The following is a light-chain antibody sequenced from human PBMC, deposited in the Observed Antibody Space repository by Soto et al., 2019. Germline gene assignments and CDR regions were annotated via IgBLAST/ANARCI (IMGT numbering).Light chain of an antibody. Sequence: DIQMTQSPSTLSASEGDRVTITCRASQSIDNWLAWYQQKPGKAPKLLIYKASTLESGVPSRFSGSGSGTEFTLTISSLQPDDFATYYCQQYSSYSSGTFGQGTKGEIK. CDR1: QSIDNW. CDR3: QQYSSYSSGT. V-gene: IGKV1-5*03. J-gene: IGKJ1*01. CDR2: KAS.